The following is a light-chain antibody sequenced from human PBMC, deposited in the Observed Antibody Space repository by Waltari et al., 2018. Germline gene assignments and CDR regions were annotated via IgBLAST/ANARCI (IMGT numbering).Light chain of an antibody. J-gene: IGKJ1*01. CDR3: QKYDFLPAT. CDR1: QGVGKY. CDR2: HTS. V-gene: IGKV3-20*01. Sequence: EIVLTQSPGTLSLSPGERATLSCRASQGVGKYLAWYQQRPGQAPRLLLYHTSIRATGIPDRVSGSGYGTGFSLTISRLEPEDFAVYFCQKYDFLPATFGQGTTVEIK.